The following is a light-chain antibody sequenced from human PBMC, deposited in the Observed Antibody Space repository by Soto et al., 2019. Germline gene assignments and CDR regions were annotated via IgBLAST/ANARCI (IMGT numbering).Light chain of an antibody. CDR2: AAS. J-gene: IGKJ3*01. Sequence: IQMTQSPSSLPASVGDRVTITCRASQGINNHLAWYQQKPGKVPSLLIYAASTLQSGVPSRFSGRGSGTDFTLTISNLQPEDFATYYCHKYDSAPFTFGPGTKV. V-gene: IGKV1-27*01. CDR1: QGINNH. CDR3: HKYDSAPFT.